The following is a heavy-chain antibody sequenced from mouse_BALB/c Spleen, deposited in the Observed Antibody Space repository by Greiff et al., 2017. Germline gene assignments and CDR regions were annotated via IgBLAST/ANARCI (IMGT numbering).Heavy chain of an antibody. J-gene: IGHJ1*01. V-gene: IGHV5-4*02. CDR1: GFTFSDYY. CDR2: ISDGGSYT. CDR3: ARTGVSHWYFDV. Sequence: EVKLMESGGGLVQPGGSRKLSCAASGFTFSDYYMYWVRQTPEKRLEWVATISDGGSYTYYPDSVKGRFTISRDNAKNNLYLQMSSLKSEDTAMYYCARTGVSHWYFDVWGAGTTVTVSS.